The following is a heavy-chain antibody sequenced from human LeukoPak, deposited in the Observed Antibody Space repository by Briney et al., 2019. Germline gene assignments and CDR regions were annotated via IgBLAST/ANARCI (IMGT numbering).Heavy chain of an antibody. V-gene: IGHV4-34*01. CDR2: INHSGST. CDR3: AREGAIFGVVISPHGMDV. J-gene: IGHJ6*02. CDR1: GGSFSGYY. D-gene: IGHD3-3*01. Sequence: SETQSLTCAVYGGSFSGYYWSWIRQPPGKGLEWIGEINHSGSTNYNPSLKSRVTISVDTSKNQFSLKLSSVTAADTAVYYCAREGAIFGVVISPHGMDVWGQGTTVTVSS.